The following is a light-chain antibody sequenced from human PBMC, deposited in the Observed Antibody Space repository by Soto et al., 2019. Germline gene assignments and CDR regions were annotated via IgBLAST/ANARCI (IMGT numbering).Light chain of an antibody. Sequence: DIQMTQSPSTLSASVGDRVTITCRASQSISSWLAWYQQKPGKAPKLLIYHASTLETGVPSRFSGSGSGTDFTFTISSLQPEDIATYYCQQYDNLPLTFGGGTKVDIK. J-gene: IGKJ4*01. CDR1: QSISSW. CDR3: QQYDNLPLT. CDR2: HAS. V-gene: IGKV1-5*01.